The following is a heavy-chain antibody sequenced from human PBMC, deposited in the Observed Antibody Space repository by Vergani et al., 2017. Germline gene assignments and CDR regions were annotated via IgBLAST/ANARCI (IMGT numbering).Heavy chain of an antibody. D-gene: IGHD3-22*01. CDR1: GGSISSSTYY. CDR3: ARQARYYYDSSGDFDY. J-gene: IGHJ4*02. Sequence: QLQLQESGPGLVKPSETLSLTCTVSGGSISSSTYYWGWIRQPPGKGLEWIGSIYYSGSTYYNPSLKSRVTISVDTSKNQFSLKLSSVTAADTVVYYCARQARYYYDSSGDFDYWGQGTLVTVSS. V-gene: IGHV4-39*01. CDR2: IYYSGST.